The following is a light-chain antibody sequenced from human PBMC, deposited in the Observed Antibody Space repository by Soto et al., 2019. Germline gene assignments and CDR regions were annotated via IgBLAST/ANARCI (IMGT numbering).Light chain of an antibody. V-gene: IGKV3-20*01. CDR3: QQYGSSGT. CDR1: QSVSGNY. J-gene: IGKJ1*01. CDR2: GAS. Sequence: EIVLTQSPGTLSLSPGERAPLSCRARQSVSGNYLSWYQQKPGQAPRLLIYGASNRATGIPDRFSGSGSGTDFTLTISRLEPEDFAVYYCQQYGSSGTFGQGTKVDIK.